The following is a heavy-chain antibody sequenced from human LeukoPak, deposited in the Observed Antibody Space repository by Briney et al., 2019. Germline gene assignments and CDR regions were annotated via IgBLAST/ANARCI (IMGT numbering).Heavy chain of an antibody. CDR2: VTSNGGST. Sequence: PGGSLRLSCSASGFTFSNNALHWVRQAPRKGLEYVSAVTSNGGSTFHADSVKGRFSISRDNSKNTLYLQMSSLRTEDTAVYYCVKGVGKIAVAGIDIWGQGTLVTVSS. D-gene: IGHD6-19*01. V-gene: IGHV3-64D*06. J-gene: IGHJ4*02. CDR1: GFTFSNNA. CDR3: VKGVGKIAVAGIDI.